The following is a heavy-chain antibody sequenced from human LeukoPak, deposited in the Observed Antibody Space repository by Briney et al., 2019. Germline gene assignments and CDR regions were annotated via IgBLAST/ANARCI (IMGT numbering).Heavy chain of an antibody. CDR1: GGTFSSHA. D-gene: IGHD4-17*01. V-gene: IGHV1-69*13. J-gene: IGHJ6*03. CDR3: ARGGTPTTVTTHQYYYYYMDV. CDR2: IIPIFGTA. Sequence: SVKVSCKASGGTFSSHAISWVRQAPGQGLEWMGGIIPIFGTANYAQKFQGRVTITADESTSTAYMELSSLRSEDTAVYYCARGGTPTTVTTHQYYYYYMDVWGKGTTVTISS.